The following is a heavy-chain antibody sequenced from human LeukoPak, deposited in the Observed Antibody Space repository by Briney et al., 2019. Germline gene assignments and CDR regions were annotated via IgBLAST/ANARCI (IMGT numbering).Heavy chain of an antibody. CDR2: ISSSGSTI. D-gene: IGHD1-1*01. V-gene: IGHV3-48*03. Sequence: GGSLRLSCAASGFAFGNYAMHWVRQAPGKGLEWVSYISSSGSTIYYADSVKGRFTISRDNAKDSLYLQMNSLSAEDTAVYYCARELALYFDYWGQGTLVTVSS. CDR3: ARELALYFDY. J-gene: IGHJ4*02. CDR1: GFAFGNYA.